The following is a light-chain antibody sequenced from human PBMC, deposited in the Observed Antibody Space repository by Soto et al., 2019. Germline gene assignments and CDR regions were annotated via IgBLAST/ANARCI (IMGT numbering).Light chain of an antibody. CDR3: QQYGSSPRT. Sequence: NVLTQSPGTLSLSPGERATLSCRASQSVSSSYLAWYQQTPGQAPTLLIYGASSRATGIPDRFSGSGSGTDFTLAISRLEPEDFAVYYCQQYGSSPRTFGQGTKVDIK. J-gene: IGKJ1*01. CDR2: GAS. V-gene: IGKV3-20*01. CDR1: QSVSSSY.